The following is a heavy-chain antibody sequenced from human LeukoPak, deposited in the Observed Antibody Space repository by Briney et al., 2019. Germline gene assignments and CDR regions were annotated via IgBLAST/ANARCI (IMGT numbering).Heavy chain of an antibody. CDR2: MYSNGDT. CDR1: GFTLSYYD. V-gene: IGHV3-66*01. D-gene: IGHD3-22*01. J-gene: IGHJ4*02. Sequence: PGGSLRLSCAASGFTLSYYDIHWVRQAPGKGLEWVSLMYSNGDTYYAESVKGRFTLSRDTSKNTLYLHMNSLRVEDTALYYCARDRGGYYYYPLDYWGQGILVTVSS. CDR3: ARDRGGYYYYPLDY.